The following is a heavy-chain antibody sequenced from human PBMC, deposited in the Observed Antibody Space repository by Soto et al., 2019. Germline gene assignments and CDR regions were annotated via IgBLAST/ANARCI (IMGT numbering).Heavy chain of an antibody. V-gene: IGHV1-18*01. D-gene: IGHD5-12*01. CDR2: ISTYNGDT. Sequence: QVQLVQSGAEVKKPGASVKVSCKASGYTFTRSGISWGRQAPGHGLEWMGWISTYNGDTNYAQTFQGRVTMTTDTTTNTVYIELRSLRSAATAVYYCAKEGVAHCYYYVMDVWVQGNPVTVAS. CDR3: AKEGVAHCYYYVMDV. J-gene: IGHJ6*02. CDR1: GYTFTRSG.